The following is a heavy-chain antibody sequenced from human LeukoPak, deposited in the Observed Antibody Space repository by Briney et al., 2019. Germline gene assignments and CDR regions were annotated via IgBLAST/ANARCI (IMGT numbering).Heavy chain of an antibody. Sequence: GASVNVSFKPAGYTHTNYDVNWLRPATGQGREWMGWMNPDRGNTGYAQKVQGRVTMTSNNSISTAYLELSSLRSEDTAVYYCARGTWFDPWGQGTLVTVSS. CDR1: GYTHTNYD. CDR2: MNPDRGNT. J-gene: IGHJ5*02. V-gene: IGHV1-8*02. CDR3: ARGTWFDP.